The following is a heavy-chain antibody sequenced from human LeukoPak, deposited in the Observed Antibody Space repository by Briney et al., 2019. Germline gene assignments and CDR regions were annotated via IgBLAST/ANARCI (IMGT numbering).Heavy chain of an antibody. CDR1: GFTFSTYF. D-gene: IGHD3-3*01. CDR2: ISTMSTYT. J-gene: IGHJ3*02. CDR3: ARDGPYSDSWSGPFPFDM. Sequence: GGSLRLSREASGFTFSTYFMNWVRQAPGKGLEWVSSISTMSTYTHYADSVKGRFTISRDNAKNSLYLEMNSLRAEDTAVYYCARDGPYSDSWSGPFPFDMWGQGTMVTVSS. V-gene: IGHV3-21*01.